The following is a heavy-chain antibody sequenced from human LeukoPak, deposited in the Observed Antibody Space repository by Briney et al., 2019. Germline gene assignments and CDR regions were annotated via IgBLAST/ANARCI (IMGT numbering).Heavy chain of an antibody. V-gene: IGHV3-53*01. CDR2: IYSGGST. CDR1: GLTVSSHY. D-gene: IGHD6-13*01. Sequence: PGGSLRLSCAASGLTVSSHYMSWVRQAPGKGLEWVSVIYSGGSTFYADSVKGRFTISRDNSKNTLYLQMNSLRGEDTAVYYCARLPGRFDSSKWYEYHWGQGTLVTVSS. CDR3: ARLPGRFDSSKWYEYH. J-gene: IGHJ5*02.